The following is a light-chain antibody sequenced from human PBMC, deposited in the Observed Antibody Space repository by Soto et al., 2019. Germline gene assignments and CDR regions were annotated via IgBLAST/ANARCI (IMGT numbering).Light chain of an antibody. CDR2: EVS. CDR3: MHSTQLPPT. CDR1: QSLLHITGETF. Sequence: DVVMTQTPLSLSVAPGQPASISCKSSQSLLHITGETFLFWYLQKPGQSPQLLIYEVSTRVYGVPDRLSGSGSGKAVSREISRVETYDVGIYYCMHSTQLPPTFGQGTRLG. V-gene: IGKV2D-29*02. J-gene: IGKJ5*01.